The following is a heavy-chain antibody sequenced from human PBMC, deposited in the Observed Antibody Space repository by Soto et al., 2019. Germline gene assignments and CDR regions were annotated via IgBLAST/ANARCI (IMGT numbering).Heavy chain of an antibody. CDR3: ARVGDGYTYNWFDP. V-gene: IGHV1-69*12. CDR1: GGTFSSYA. Sequence: QVQLVQSGAEVKKPGSSVKVSCKASGGTFSSYAISWVRQAPGQGLEWMGGIIPIFGTANYAQKFQGRVTXSAAEXXSTAYMELSSLRSEDTAVYYCARVGDGYTYNWFDPWGQGTLVTVSS. CDR2: IIPIFGTA. J-gene: IGHJ5*02. D-gene: IGHD5-12*01.